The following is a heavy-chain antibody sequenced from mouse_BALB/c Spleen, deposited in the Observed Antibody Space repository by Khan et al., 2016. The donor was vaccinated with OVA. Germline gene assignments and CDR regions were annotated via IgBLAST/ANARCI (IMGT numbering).Heavy chain of an antibody. D-gene: IGHD2-10*01. V-gene: IGHV2-6-1*01. Sequence: QVQLKESGPGLVAPSQSLSITCTISGFSLSSYGIHWVRQPPGQGLEWLVVIWSDGSTTYNSTLKSRLGITKDNSKSQVFLKMNSLQTDDTAIYYCARQPYYHYYVMDYWGQGTSITVSS. J-gene: IGHJ4*01. CDR2: IWSDGST. CDR3: ARQPYYHYYVMDY. CDR1: GFSLSSYG.